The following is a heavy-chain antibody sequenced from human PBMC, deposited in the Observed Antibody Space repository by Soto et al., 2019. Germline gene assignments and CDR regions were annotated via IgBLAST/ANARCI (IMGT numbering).Heavy chain of an antibody. CDR3: ARGRVYYYDSSGYLPDY. Sequence: SETLSLTCAVYGGSFSGYYWSWIRQPPGKGLEWIGEINHSGSTNYNPSLKSRVTISVDTSKNQFSLKLSSVTAADTAVYYCARGRVYYYDSSGYLPDYWGQGTLVTVSS. CDR1: GGSFSGYY. J-gene: IGHJ4*02. CDR2: INHSGST. V-gene: IGHV4-34*01. D-gene: IGHD3-22*01.